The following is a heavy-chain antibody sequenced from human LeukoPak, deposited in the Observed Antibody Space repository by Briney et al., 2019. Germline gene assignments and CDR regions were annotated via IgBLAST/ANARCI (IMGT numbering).Heavy chain of an antibody. CDR2: INPGGSSI. V-gene: IGHV3-74*01. CDR3: ARSNQADDY. Sequence: GGSLRLSCAASEFTFSSCWMHWVRQVPGKGLVWVARINPGGSSITYADSVKGRFTISRDNAKDTLYLQMDSLRAEDTGVYYCARSNQADDYWGQGTLVTVSS. J-gene: IGHJ4*02. CDR1: EFTFSSCW. D-gene: IGHD1-14*01.